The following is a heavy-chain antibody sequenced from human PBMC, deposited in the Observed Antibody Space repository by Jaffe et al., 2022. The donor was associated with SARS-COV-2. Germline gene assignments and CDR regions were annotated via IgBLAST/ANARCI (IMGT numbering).Heavy chain of an antibody. D-gene: IGHD2-15*01. CDR2: IYYSGST. V-gene: IGHV4-39*01. J-gene: IGHJ3*02. Sequence: QLQLQESGPGLVKPSETLSLTCTVSGGSISSSSYYWGWIRQPPGKGLEWIGSIYYSGSTYYNPSLKSRVTISVDTSKNQFSLKLSSVTAADTAVYYCARQKVSGLNIVVVVAATLDAFDIWGQGTMVTVSS. CDR1: GGSISSSSYY. CDR3: ARQKVSGLNIVVVVAATLDAFDI.